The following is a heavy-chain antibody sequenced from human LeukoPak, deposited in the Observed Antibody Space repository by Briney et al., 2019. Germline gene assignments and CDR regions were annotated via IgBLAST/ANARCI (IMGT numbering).Heavy chain of an antibody. CDR2: ISYDGSNK. J-gene: IGHJ3*02. V-gene: IGHV3-30-3*01. CDR3: ATGWYVSSGYYSPDAFDS. CDR1: GFTFSSYA. D-gene: IGHD3-22*01. Sequence: PGRSLRLSCAASGFTFSSYAMHWVRQAPGKGLEWVAVISYDGSNKYYADSVKGRFTISRDNSKNTLYLQMNSLRAEDTAVYYCATGWYVSSGYYSPDAFDSCGQGTMVTDSS.